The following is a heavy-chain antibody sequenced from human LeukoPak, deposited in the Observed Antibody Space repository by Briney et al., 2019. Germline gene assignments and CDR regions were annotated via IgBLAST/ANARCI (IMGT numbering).Heavy chain of an antibody. Sequence: SETLSLTCTVSGGSISGSYWSWIRQPPGKGLEWIAYMYNSGSTNYNPSLKSRVIISIDTSKNQFSLKLSSLTAADTAIYYCARGIESYGDYGYWGQGILVTVSS. CDR2: MYNSGST. J-gene: IGHJ4*02. CDR3: ARGIESYGDYGY. V-gene: IGHV4-59*01. CDR1: GGSISGSY. D-gene: IGHD4-17*01.